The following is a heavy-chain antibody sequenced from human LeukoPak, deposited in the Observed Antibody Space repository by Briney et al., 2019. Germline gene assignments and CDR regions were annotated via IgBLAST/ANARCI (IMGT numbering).Heavy chain of an antibody. CDR1: GGSISSSSYY. CDR3: ARLGFGELSDY. CDR2: IYYSGST. V-gene: IGHV4-39*01. D-gene: IGHD3-10*01. J-gene: IGHJ4*02. Sequence: SETLSLTCTVSGGSISSSSYYWGWVRQPPGKGLEWIGSIYYSGSTYYNPSLKSRVTISVDTSKNQFSLKLSSVTAADTAVYYCARLGFGELSDYWGQGTLVTVSS.